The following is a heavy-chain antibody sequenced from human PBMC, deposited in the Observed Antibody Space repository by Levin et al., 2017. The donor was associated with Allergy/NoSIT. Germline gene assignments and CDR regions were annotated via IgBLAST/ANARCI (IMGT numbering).Heavy chain of an antibody. Sequence: PGGSLRLSCAASGFTFSSYVMHWVRQAPGKGLEWVTVISNDGNNKYYADSVKGRFTVSRDNSENTLYLQMNNLRTEDTAVYYCARDLVAVGIEAYWGQGTLVNVFS. D-gene: IGHD6-13*01. CDR1: GFTFSSYV. CDR2: ISNDGNNK. CDR3: ARDLVAVGIEAY. V-gene: IGHV3-30-3*01. J-gene: IGHJ4*02.